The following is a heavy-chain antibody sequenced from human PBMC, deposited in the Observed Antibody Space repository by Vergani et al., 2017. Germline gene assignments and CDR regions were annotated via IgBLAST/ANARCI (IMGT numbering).Heavy chain of an antibody. Sequence: EVQLVESGGGLVQPGGSLRLSCAASGFTFSSYSMNWVRQAPGKGLEWVSYISSSSSTIYYADSVKGRFTISRDNAKNSLYLQMNSLRAEDTAVYYCARDSIVGATTYYYYGMDVWGQGTTVTVSS. CDR1: GFTFSSYS. CDR3: ARDSIVGATTYYYYGMDV. J-gene: IGHJ6*02. CDR2: ISSSSSTI. V-gene: IGHV3-48*01. D-gene: IGHD1-26*01.